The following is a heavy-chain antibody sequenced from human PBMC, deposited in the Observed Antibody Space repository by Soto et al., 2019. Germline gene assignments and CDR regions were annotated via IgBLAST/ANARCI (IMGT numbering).Heavy chain of an antibody. V-gene: IGHV1-69*13. CDR3: ARGLTYDSSGHYYYYYYGMDV. J-gene: IGHJ6*02. CDR1: GGTFSSYA. CDR2: IIPIFGTA. Sequence: SVKVSCKASGGTFSSYAISWVRQAPGQGLEWMGGIIPIFGTANYAQKFQGRVTITADESTSTAYMELSSLRSEDTAVYYCARGLTYDSSGHYYYYYYGMDVWGQGTTVTVSS. D-gene: IGHD3-22*01.